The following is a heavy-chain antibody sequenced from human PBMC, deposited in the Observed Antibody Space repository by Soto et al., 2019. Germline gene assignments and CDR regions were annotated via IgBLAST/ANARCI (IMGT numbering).Heavy chain of an antibody. Sequence: AAVKVSCKVSGYTLTELSMHWVRQAPGKGLEWMGGFDPEDGETIYAQKFQGRVTMTEDTSTDTAYMELSSLRSEDTAVYYCATDLSGIVGANWPYDAFDIWGQGTMVTVSS. J-gene: IGHJ3*02. CDR1: GYTLTELS. CDR2: FDPEDGET. V-gene: IGHV1-24*01. CDR3: ATDLSGIVGANWPYDAFDI. D-gene: IGHD1-26*01.